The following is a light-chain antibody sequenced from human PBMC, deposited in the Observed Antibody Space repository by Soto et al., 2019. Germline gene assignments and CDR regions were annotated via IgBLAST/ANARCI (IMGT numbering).Light chain of an antibody. CDR2: DSS. CDR3: QQRSDWPST. V-gene: IGKV3-11*01. CDR1: QSVGTY. Sequence: EIVLTQSPATLSLSPGERATLSCRASQSVGTYFAWYQQKPGQAPRLLNDDSSNRAAGIPARFSGSGSGTDFTLTISSLEPEDFAVYYCQQRSDWPSTFGGGTKVEIK. J-gene: IGKJ4*01.